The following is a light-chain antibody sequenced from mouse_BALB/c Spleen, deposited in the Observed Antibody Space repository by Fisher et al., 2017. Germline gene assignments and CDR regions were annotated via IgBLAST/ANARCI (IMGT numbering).Light chain of an antibody. Sequence: IVMTQSTAIMSASPGEKVTLTCSASSSVSSSYLYWYQQKPGSSPKLWIYSTSNLASGVPARFSGSGSGTSYSLTISSMEAEDAATYYCHQYHRSPRTFGRGTKLEIK. V-gene: IGKV4-79*01. CDR3: HQYHRSPRT. CDR1: SSVSSSY. CDR2: STS. J-gene: IGKJ1*01.